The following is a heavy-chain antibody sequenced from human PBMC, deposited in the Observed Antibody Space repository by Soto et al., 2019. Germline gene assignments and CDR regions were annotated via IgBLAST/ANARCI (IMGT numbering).Heavy chain of an antibody. CDR2: ISAYNGNT. J-gene: IGHJ5*02. V-gene: IGHV1-18*01. CDR1: GYTFTSYG. Sequence: QVQLVQSGAEVKKPGASVKVSCKASGYTFTSYGISWVRQAPGQGLEWMGWISAYNGNTNYAQKLQGRVTMTTDTSTSTADMELRSLRSDDTAVYYCARVYRITMVRGELSESWGQGTLVTVSS. D-gene: IGHD3-10*01. CDR3: ARVYRITMVRGELSES.